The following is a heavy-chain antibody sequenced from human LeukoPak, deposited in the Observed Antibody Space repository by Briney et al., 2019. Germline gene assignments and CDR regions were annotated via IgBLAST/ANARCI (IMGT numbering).Heavy chain of an antibody. CDR3: ARSYSSSWYDMSAFDI. CDR2: INPNSGGT. J-gene: IGHJ3*02. D-gene: IGHD6-13*01. V-gene: IGHV1-2*02. Sequence: GASVKVSCKASGYTFTGYYIHWVRQAPGQGLEWMGWINPNSGGTNYAQKFQGRVTMTRDTSISTAHMELSRLRSDDTAVYYCARSYSSSWYDMSAFDIWGQGTMVTVSS. CDR1: GYTFTGYY.